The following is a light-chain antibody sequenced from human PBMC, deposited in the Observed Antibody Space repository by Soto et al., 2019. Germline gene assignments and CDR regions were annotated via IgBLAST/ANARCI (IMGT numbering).Light chain of an antibody. J-gene: IGKJ1*01. CDR2: AAS. CDR3: QQNAIIPPWT. Sequence: QLTQSPSSLSASVGDRVIITCRASQSVSRSLNWYQQKTGQAPKLLIYAASTLHSGVPSRFSGSGAGTEYTLTISSRQPEEFATYYCQQNAIIPPWTFGQGTKVDVK. V-gene: IGKV1-39*01. CDR1: QSVSRS.